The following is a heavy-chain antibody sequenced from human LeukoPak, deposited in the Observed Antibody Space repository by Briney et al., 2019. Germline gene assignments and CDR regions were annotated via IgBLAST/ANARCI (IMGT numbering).Heavy chain of an antibody. CDR3: ARGDSSGYYYFDY. D-gene: IGHD3-22*01. CDR1: GGSFSGYY. V-gene: IGHV4-34*01. CDR2: INHSGST. J-gene: IGHJ4*02. Sequence: SETLSLTCAVYGGSFSGYYWSWIRQPPGKGLEWIGEINHSGSTNYNPSLKSRVTISVDTSKNQFSLKLSSVTAADTAVYYCARGDSSGYYYFDYWGQGTLVTVSS.